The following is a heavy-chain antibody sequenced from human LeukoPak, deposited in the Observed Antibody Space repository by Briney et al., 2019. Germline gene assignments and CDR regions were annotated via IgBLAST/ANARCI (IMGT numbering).Heavy chain of an antibody. J-gene: IGHJ6*03. CDR2: LNPNTGGT. CDR1: GYTFTAYY. CDR3: ARGPPKYIAAAARGYYYYMDV. V-gene: IGHV1-2*02. D-gene: IGHD6-13*01. Sequence: GASVKVSCKTSGYTFTAYYIHWVRQAPGQGLEWMGWLNPNTGGTKNAQKFQGRVTLTRGTSISTAYMDLSRLRSDDTAVYYCARGPPKYIAAAARGYYYYMDVWGKGTTVTVSS.